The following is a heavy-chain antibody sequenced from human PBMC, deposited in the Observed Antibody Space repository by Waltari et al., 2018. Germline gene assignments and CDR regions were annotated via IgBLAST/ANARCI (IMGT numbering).Heavy chain of an antibody. CDR1: GLTLSTAW. D-gene: IGHD6-13*01. CDR2: IKSEADGGAT. CDR3: AKMGGSSSWYVFKPGY. J-gene: IGHJ4*02. Sequence: EVQLVEAGGDLVKPGGSLRLSCAASGLTLSTAWMSWVRQAPGKGVEWVGRIKSEADGGATDYAAPVRGRFTISRDDSKNTLSLHMNSLKIEDTAVYYCAKMGGSSSWYVFKPGYWGQGTLVTVSS. V-gene: IGHV3-15*01.